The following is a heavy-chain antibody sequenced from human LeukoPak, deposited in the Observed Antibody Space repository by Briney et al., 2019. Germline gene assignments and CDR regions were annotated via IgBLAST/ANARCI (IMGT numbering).Heavy chain of an antibody. J-gene: IGHJ6*02. V-gene: IGHV3-23*01. Sequence: QSGGCLRLSCAASVFTFISYAFTWVRQVPGKGREWVLAISSSGRGTFYPDSVKGRFTISRDNSKDALYLQMDSLTADDTAVYYCAKDIRRSTSTNFYYYGMDVWGQGTTVTVS. CDR2: ISSSGRGT. CDR1: VFTFISYA. D-gene: IGHD2-2*01. CDR3: AKDIRRSTSTNFYYYGMDV.